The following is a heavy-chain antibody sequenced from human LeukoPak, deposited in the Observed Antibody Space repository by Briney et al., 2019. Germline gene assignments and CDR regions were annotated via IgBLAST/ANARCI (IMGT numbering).Heavy chain of an antibody. CDR3: AKEGGDYYGSGSYYDVGDY. D-gene: IGHD3-10*01. CDR2: ISYDGSNK. V-gene: IGHV3-30*18. J-gene: IGHJ4*02. Sequence: PGGSLRLSCAASGFTFSSYGMHWVRQAPGKGLEWVAVISYDGSNKYYADSVKGRFTISRDNSKNTLYLQMNSLRAEDTAVYYCAKEGGDYYGSGSYYDVGDYWGQGTLVTVSS. CDR1: GFTFSSYG.